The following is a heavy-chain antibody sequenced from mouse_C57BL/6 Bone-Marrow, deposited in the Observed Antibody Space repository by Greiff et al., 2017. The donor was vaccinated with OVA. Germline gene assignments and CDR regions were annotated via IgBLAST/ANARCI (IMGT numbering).Heavy chain of an antibody. J-gene: IGHJ3*01. Sequence: QVQLQQPGAELVKPGASVKLSCKASGYTFTSYWMHWVKQRPGHGLEWIGMIHPNSGSTNYNEKFKSKATLTVDKSASTAYMQLSSLTSEDSAVYYCADGYYVGFAYWGQGTLVTVSA. CDR3: ADGYYVGFAY. CDR1: GYTFTSYW. D-gene: IGHD2-3*01. CDR2: IHPNSGST. V-gene: IGHV1-64*01.